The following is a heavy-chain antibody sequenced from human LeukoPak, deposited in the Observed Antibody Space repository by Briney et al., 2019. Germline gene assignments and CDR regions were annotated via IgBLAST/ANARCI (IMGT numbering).Heavy chain of an antibody. CDR2: IKQDGSEK. CDR1: GFTFSSYW. J-gene: IGHJ4*02. Sequence: GGSLRLSCAASGFTFSSYWMSWVRQAPGKGLEWVANIKQDGSEKYYVDSVKGRFTISRDNAKNSLYLQMNSLRAEDTAVYYCARVRYSSSWYNYFDYWGQGTLVTVSS. CDR3: ARVRYSSSWYNYFDY. D-gene: IGHD6-13*01. V-gene: IGHV3-7*01.